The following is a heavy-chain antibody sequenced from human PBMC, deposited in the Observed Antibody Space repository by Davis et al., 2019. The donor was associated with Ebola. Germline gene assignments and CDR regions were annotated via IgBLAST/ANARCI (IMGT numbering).Heavy chain of an antibody. V-gene: IGHV1-69*13. CDR1: GGTFSSYA. J-gene: IGHJ4*02. Sequence: SVKVSCKASGGTFSSYAISWVRQAPGQGLEWMGGIIPIFGTANYAQKFQGRVTITADESTSTAYMALSSLRSEDTAVYYCARGPYYDFWSGSALDYWGQGTLVTVSS. CDR2: IIPIFGTA. D-gene: IGHD3-3*01. CDR3: ARGPYYDFWSGSALDY.